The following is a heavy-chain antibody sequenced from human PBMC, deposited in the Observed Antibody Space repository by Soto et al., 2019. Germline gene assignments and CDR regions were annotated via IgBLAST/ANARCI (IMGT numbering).Heavy chain of an antibody. V-gene: IGHV4-39*01. D-gene: IGHD5-18*01. Sequence: PSETLSLTCTVSGGSISSSSYYWGCILQPPGKGLEWIASIDYTGNTFYNPSLTSRVTISVDTSKNQFSLKVTSVTAADTAVYYCARINKGYGTDSWGQGTLVTVSS. CDR1: GGSISSSSYY. J-gene: IGHJ4*02. CDR2: IDYTGNT. CDR3: ARINKGYGTDS.